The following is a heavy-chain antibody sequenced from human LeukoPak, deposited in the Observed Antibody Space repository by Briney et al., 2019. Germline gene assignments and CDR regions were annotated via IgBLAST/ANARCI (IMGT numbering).Heavy chain of an antibody. J-gene: IGHJ6*02. CDR2: ISAYNGNT. V-gene: IGHV1-18*01. CDR1: GYTFTSYG. Sequence: ASVKVSCKASGYTFTSYGISWVRQAPGQGLEWMGRISAYNGNTNYAQKLQGRVTMTTDTSTSTAYMELRSLRSDDTAVYYCARDLTTVTNYYYYGMDVWGQGTTVTVSS. CDR3: ARDLTTVTNYYYYGMDV. D-gene: IGHD4-17*01.